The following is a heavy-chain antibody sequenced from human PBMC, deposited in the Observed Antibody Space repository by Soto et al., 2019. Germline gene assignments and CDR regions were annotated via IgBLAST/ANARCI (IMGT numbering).Heavy chain of an antibody. CDR2: ISSSSSYI. J-gene: IGHJ5*02. D-gene: IGHD3-10*01. V-gene: IGHV3-21*01. CDR1: GFPFSIYI. CDR3: ARDTYYYGSGSYGP. Sequence: WGSLRLSCAASGFPFSIYIMNLVRQAPGKGLEWVSSISSSSSYIYYADSVKGRFTISRDNAKNSLYLQMNSLRDEDTAVYYCARDTYYYGSGSYGPWGQGTQVTVSS.